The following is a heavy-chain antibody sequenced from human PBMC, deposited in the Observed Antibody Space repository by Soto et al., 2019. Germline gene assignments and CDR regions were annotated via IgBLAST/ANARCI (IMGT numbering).Heavy chain of an antibody. D-gene: IGHD3-10*01. V-gene: IGHV1-8*01. Sequence: ASVKVSCKASGNTFTSYDINWVRQATGHGLEWMGWINPNSGNIGYAQKFQGRVTMTRDTAIRTAYMEVSRLRSDDTAVYYCARGRASGSYYLLDYWGQGTLVTVSS. CDR2: INPNSGNI. CDR1: GNTFTSYD. J-gene: IGHJ4*02. CDR3: ARGRASGSYYLLDY.